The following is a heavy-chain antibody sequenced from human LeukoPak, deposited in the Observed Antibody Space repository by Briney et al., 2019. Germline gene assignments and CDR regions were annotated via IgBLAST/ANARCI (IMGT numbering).Heavy chain of an antibody. CDR3: ARHVRKAAYYYMDV. J-gene: IGHJ6*03. CDR1: GGSFSGYY. CDR2: INHSGST. Sequence: SETLSLTCAVYGGSFSGYYWSWIRQPPGKGLGWIGEINHSGSTNYNPSLKSRVTISVDTSKNQFSLKLSSVTAADTAVYYCARHVRKAAYYYMDVWGKGTTVTISS. V-gene: IGHV4-34*01. D-gene: IGHD6-13*01.